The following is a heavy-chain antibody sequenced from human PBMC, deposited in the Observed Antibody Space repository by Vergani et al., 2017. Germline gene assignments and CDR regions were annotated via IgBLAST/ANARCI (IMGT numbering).Heavy chain of an antibody. D-gene: IGHD3-10*01. V-gene: IGHV3-74*01. CDR3: AKDRGVIYYYYGMDV. J-gene: IGHJ6*02. CDR1: GFTFSSYW. Sequence: EVQLVESGGGLVQPGGSLRLSCAASGFTFSSYWMHWVRQAPGKGLVWVSRINSDGSSTSYADSVKGRFTISRDNAKNTLYLQMNSLRAEDTAVYYCAKDRGVIYYYYGMDVWGQGTTVTVSS. CDR2: INSDGSST.